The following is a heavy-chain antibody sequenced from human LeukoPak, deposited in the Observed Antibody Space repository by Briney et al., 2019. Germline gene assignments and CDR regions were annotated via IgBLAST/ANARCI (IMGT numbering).Heavy chain of an antibody. CDR2: IYYSGST. CDR3: ARADIVVPYGMDV. CDR1: GGSISSYY. D-gene: IGHD2-2*01. Sequence: TSETLSLTCTASGGSISSYYWSWIRQPPGKGLEWIGYIYYSGSTNYNPSLKSRVTISVDTSKNQFSLKLSSVTAADTAVYYCARADIVVPYGMDVWGQGTTVTVSS. V-gene: IGHV4-59*01. J-gene: IGHJ6*02.